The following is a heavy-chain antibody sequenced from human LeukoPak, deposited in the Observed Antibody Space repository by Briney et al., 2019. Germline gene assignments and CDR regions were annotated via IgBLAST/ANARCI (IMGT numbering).Heavy chain of an antibody. CDR3: AREAAMREIDY. D-gene: IGHD5-18*01. J-gene: IGHJ4*02. V-gene: IGHV3-30*04. Sequence: PGGSLRLSCAASGFTFSSYAMHWVRQAPGKGLEWVAVISYDGSNKYYADSVKGRFTISRDNAKNSLYLQMNSLRAEDTAVYYCAREAAMREIDYWGQRTLVTVSS. CDR1: GFTFSSYA. CDR2: ISYDGSNK.